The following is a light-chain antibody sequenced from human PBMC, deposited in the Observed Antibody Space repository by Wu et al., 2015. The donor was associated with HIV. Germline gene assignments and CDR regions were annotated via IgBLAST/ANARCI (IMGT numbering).Light chain of an antibody. J-gene: IGKJ2*03. Sequence: DIQMTQSPSSLSASVGDRVTITCRASQTINSYLNWYQQKPGKAPKLLIYDASSLQSGVPSRFSGSRSGTDFTLTINSLQVEDFATYYCQQSYRTPYSFGQGTKLEIK. CDR2: DAS. CDR1: QTINSY. CDR3: QQSYRTPYS. V-gene: IGKV1-39*01.